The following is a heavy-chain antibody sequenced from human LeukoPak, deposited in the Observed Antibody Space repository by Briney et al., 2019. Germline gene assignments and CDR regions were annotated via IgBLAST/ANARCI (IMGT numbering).Heavy chain of an antibody. Sequence: GESLKISCKGSGYSFTSYWIGWVRQMPGKGLEWMGIIYPGDSDTRYSPSFQGQVTISADKSISTAYLQWSSLKASDTAMYYCARRNSSPPSSPDYYYYGMDVWGQGTTVTVSS. J-gene: IGHJ6*02. CDR2: IYPGDSDT. V-gene: IGHV5-51*01. D-gene: IGHD6-6*01. CDR1: GYSFTSYW. CDR3: ARRNSSPPSSPDYYYYGMDV.